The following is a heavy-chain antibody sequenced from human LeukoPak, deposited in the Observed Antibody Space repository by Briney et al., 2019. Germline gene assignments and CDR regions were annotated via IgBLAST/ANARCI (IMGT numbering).Heavy chain of an antibody. CDR3: ARDWPNEITGA. Sequence: ASVKVSCKASGGTFSSYAISWVRQAPGQGLEWMGGIIPIFGTANYAQKFQGRVTITADESTSTAYMELSSLRSDDTAIYYCARDWPNEITGAWGQGTPVTVSS. V-gene: IGHV1-69*13. CDR1: GGTFSSYA. CDR2: IIPIFGTA. D-gene: IGHD7-27*01. J-gene: IGHJ4*02.